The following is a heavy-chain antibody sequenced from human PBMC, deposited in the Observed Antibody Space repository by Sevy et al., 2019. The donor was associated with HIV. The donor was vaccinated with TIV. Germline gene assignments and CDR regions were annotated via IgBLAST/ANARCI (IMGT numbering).Heavy chain of an antibody. D-gene: IGHD1-7*01. CDR3: ARHRARNFYRSWLDP. CDR2: IYTSGST. Sequence: SETLSLTCTVSGDSISSTPYFWSWIRQPAGKRLEWIGRIYTSGSTNYNPSLRSRVTMSVDTSKNQFSLKLTSVTAADTAVYYCARHRARNFYRSWLDPWGQGTLVTVSS. V-gene: IGHV4-61*02. CDR1: GDSISSTPYF. J-gene: IGHJ5*02.